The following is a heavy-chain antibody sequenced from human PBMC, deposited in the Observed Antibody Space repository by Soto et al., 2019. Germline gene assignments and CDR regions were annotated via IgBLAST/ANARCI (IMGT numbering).Heavy chain of an antibody. CDR3: ARDMVLVAATIKNLDNWFDP. Sequence: GASVKVSCKASGYTFTSYGISWVRQAPGQGLEWMGWISAFNGNTNYAQKLQGRVTMTTDTSTSTAYMELRSLRSDDTAVYYCARDMVLVAATIKNLDNWFDPWGQGTLVPVSS. D-gene: IGHD2-15*01. CDR1: GYTFTSYG. V-gene: IGHV1-18*01. CDR2: ISAFNGNT. J-gene: IGHJ5*02.